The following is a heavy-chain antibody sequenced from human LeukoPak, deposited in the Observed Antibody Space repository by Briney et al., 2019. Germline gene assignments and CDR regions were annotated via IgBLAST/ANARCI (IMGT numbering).Heavy chain of an antibody. Sequence: ASVKVSCKASGYTFSGFYIHWVRQAPGQGLEWMGWINTNTGNPTYAQGFTGRFVFSLDTSVSTAYLQISSLKAEDTAVYYCATRPEYYYYYMDVWGKGTTVTVSS. J-gene: IGHJ6*03. V-gene: IGHV7-4-1*02. CDR1: GYTFSGFY. CDR2: INTNTGNP. CDR3: ATRPEYYYYYMDV.